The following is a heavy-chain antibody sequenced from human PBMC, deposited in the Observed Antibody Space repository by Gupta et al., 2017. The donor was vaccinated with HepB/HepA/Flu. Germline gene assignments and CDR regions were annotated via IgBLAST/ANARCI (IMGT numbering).Heavy chain of an antibody. J-gene: IGHJ5*02. CDR1: GGSFSGYY. CDR3: ARGHGAGWFDP. Sequence: TRALTLYPTYADSGGSFSGYYWSWIRQPPGKGLEWIGEINHSGSTNYNPSLKSRVTISVDTSKNQFSLKLSSVTAADTAVYYCARGHGAGWFDPWGQGTLVTVSS. V-gene: IGHV4-34*01. CDR2: INHSGST.